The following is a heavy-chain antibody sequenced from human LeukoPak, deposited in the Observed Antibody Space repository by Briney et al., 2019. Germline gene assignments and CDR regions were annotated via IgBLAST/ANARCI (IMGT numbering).Heavy chain of an antibody. Sequence: GGSLRLSCAVSGFTFSSYGMHWVRQAPGKGLEWVAFIRYDGSNKYYADSVKGRFTISRDNSKNTLYLQMNSLRAEDTAVYYCAKVSSGSYPWYFDYWGQGTLVTVSS. J-gene: IGHJ4*02. D-gene: IGHD3-10*01. CDR3: AKVSSGSYPWYFDY. CDR2: IRYDGSNK. V-gene: IGHV3-30*02. CDR1: GFTFSSYG.